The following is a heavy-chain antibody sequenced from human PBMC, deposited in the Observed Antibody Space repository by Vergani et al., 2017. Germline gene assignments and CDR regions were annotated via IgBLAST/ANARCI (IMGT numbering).Heavy chain of an antibody. D-gene: IGHD6-19*01. V-gene: IGHV4-38-2*02. CDR1: GYSISSGYY. CDR3: VRGMGSAWRGGYMDV. J-gene: IGHJ6*03. Sequence: QVQLQESGPGLLKPSETLSLTCTVSGYSISSGYYWGWIRQPPGKGLEWIGSISHSGYTFYSPSLKSRVSMSVDTSKNQFSLRVNSVTAADTAVYYCVRGMGSAWRGGYMDVWGKGTTVTVSS. CDR2: ISHSGYT.